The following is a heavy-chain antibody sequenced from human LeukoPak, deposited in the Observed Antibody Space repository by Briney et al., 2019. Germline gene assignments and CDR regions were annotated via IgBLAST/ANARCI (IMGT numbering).Heavy chain of an antibody. CDR1: GGSISGDY. Sequence: PSETLSLTCTVSGGSISGDYWSWIRQPPGKGLEWIGYIYYSGSTNYNPSLKSRVTMSVDMSKNQFSLKLSSVTAADTAVYYCARLTYDEYNNNYYFDYWGQGTLVAVSS. V-gene: IGHV4-59*08. CDR3: ARLTYDEYNNNYYFDY. D-gene: IGHD4-17*01. J-gene: IGHJ4*02. CDR2: IYYSGST.